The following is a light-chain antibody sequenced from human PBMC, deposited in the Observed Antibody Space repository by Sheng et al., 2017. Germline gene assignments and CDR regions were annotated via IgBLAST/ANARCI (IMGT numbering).Light chain of an antibody. Sequence: QSALTQPPSASGSPGQSVTISCTGTSSDVGRYDYVSWYQQHPGKAPKLMIYDVSNRPSGVSNRFSGSKSGNTASLTISGLQAEDEANYYCSSYTSISPYVFGTGTKVTVL. CDR2: DVS. CDR3: SSYTSISPYV. V-gene: IGLV2-14*01. CDR1: SSDVGRYDY. J-gene: IGLJ1*01.